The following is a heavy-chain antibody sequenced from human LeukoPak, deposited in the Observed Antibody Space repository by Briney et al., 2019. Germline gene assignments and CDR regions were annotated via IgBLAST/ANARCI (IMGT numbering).Heavy chain of an antibody. V-gene: IGHV4-59*12. Sequence: SETLSLTCTVSGGSISSYYWSWIRQPPGKGLEWIGYIYYSGSTNYNPSLKSRVTISVDTSKNQSSLKLSSATAADTAVYYCARVRTPVANEYYFDYWGQGTLVTVSS. D-gene: IGHD2-8*01. CDR3: ARVRTPVANEYYFDY. CDR2: IYYSGST. J-gene: IGHJ4*02. CDR1: GGSISSYY.